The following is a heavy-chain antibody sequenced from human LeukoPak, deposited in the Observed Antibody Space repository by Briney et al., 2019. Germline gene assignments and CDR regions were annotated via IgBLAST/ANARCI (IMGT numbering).Heavy chain of an antibody. CDR1: GFTFTTYD. V-gene: IGHV3-13*01. Sequence: GGSLRLSCAASGFTFTTYDMHWVRQATGKGLEWVSAIGTAGDTYYPGSVKGRFTISRENAKNSLYLQMNSLRAGDTAVYYCARDRGGGHMDVWGKGTTVTISS. CDR2: IGTAGDT. J-gene: IGHJ6*03. D-gene: IGHD2-15*01. CDR3: ARDRGGGHMDV.